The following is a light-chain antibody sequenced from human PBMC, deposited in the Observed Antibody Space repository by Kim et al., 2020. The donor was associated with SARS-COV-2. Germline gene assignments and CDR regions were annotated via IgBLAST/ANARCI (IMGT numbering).Light chain of an antibody. J-gene: IGLJ2*01. Sequence: SYELTQPPSVSVAPGKTARITCGGNNIGSKSVQWYQQKPGQAPVLVIYYDSDRPSGIPERFSGSNSGNTATLTISRVEAGDEADYYCQVWDSSSDPRVVFGGGTQLTVL. CDR2: YDS. CDR1: NIGSKS. V-gene: IGLV3-21*04. CDR3: QVWDSSSDPRVV.